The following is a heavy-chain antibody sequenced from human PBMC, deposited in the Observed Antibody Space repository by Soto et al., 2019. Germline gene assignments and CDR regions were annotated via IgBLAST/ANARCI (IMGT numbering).Heavy chain of an antibody. CDR2: IRADNGNT. CDR1: GYTFTSYG. J-gene: IGHJ4*02. V-gene: IGHV1-18*01. D-gene: IGHD5-18*01. Sequence: QVQLVQSGDEVKKPGASVKVSCKVSGYTFTSYGISWVRQSPGQGLEWMGWIRADNGNTNYAQRPQGRVTVTTDTYTRTAHKEQRRLRAEDTAVYFCARYPSLKVNTAQKFDHWGQGTLVTVFS. CDR3: ARYPSLKVNTAQKFDH.